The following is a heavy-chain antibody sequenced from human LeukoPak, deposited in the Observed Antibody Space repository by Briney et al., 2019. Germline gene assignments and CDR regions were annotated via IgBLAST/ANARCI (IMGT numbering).Heavy chain of an antibody. J-gene: IGHJ4*02. V-gene: IGHV3-21*01. Sequence: GGSLRLSCAASGFTFSSYSMNWVRQAPGKGLEWVSSISSSSSYIYYADSVEGRFTISRDNAKNSLYLQMNSLRAEDTAVYYCARDPSRWLDPKYYFDYWGQGTLVTVSS. D-gene: IGHD6-19*01. CDR1: GFTFSSYS. CDR2: ISSSSSYI. CDR3: ARDPSRWLDPKYYFDY.